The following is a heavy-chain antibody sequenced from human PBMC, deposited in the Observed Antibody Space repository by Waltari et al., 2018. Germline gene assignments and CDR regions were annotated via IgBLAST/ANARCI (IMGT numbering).Heavy chain of an antibody. V-gene: IGHV4-38-2*01. CDR1: GYLINSGYY. CDR2: IYHGGDK. J-gene: IGHJ1*01. CDR3: VRNGLGYCTSSTCYKNDD. Sequence: QVQLQESGPGLVRPSETLSLTCAVSGYLINSGYYWGWVRQTPGKGLQGIGTIYHGGDKYYNPSLESRVTMSLDTSKNQFFLKLTSVTAEDTAMYYCVRNGLGYCTSSTCYKNDDWGQGTLVTVSS. D-gene: IGHD2-2*01.